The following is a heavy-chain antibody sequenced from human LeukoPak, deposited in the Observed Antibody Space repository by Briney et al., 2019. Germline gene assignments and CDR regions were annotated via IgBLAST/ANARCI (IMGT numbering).Heavy chain of an antibody. CDR2: ISGSGGST. Sequence: GGSLRLSCAASGFTFSSYAMSWVRQAPGKGLEWVSAISGSGGSTYYADSVKGRFTISRDNSKNTLCLQMNSLRAEDTAVYYCAKALTMVRGVIPPYDYWGQGTLVTVSS. CDR1: GFTFSSYA. V-gene: IGHV3-23*01. CDR3: AKALTMVRGVIPPYDY. D-gene: IGHD3-10*01. J-gene: IGHJ4*02.